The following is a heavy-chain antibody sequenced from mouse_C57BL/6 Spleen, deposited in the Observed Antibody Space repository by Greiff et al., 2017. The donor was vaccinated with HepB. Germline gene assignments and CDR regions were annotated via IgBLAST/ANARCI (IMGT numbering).Heavy chain of an antibody. J-gene: IGHJ4*01. V-gene: IGHV1-64*01. CDR1: GYTFTSYW. Sequence: VQLQQPGAELVKPGASVKLSCKASGYTFTSYWMHWVKQRPGQGLEWIGMIHPNSGSTNYNEKFKSKATLTVDKSSSTAYMQISSLTSEDSAVYYCARAHYYYGSSYEYAMDYWGQGTSVTVSS. D-gene: IGHD1-1*01. CDR3: ARAHYYYGSSYEYAMDY. CDR2: IHPNSGST.